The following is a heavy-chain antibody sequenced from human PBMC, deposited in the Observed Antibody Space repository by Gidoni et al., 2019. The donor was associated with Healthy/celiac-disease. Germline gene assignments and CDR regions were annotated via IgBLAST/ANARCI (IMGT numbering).Heavy chain of an antibody. V-gene: IGHV4-31*03. CDR1: GGSISSGGYY. Sequence: QVQLQESGPGLVKPSQTLSLTCTVSGGSISSGGYYWSWIRQHPGKGLEWIGYIYYSGSTYYNPSLKSRVTISVDTSKNQFSLKLSSVTAADTAVYYCARGSVVTAIPYAFDIWGQGTMVTVSS. CDR2: IYYSGST. CDR3: ARGSVVTAIPYAFDI. D-gene: IGHD2-21*02. J-gene: IGHJ3*02.